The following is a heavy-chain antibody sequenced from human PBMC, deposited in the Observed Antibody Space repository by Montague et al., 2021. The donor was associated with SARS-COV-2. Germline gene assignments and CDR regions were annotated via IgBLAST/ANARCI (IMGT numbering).Heavy chain of an antibody. CDR1: GGSISSSSYY. V-gene: IGHV4-39*07. D-gene: IGHD3-22*01. CDR3: AGEIVVVTQTYHYGMDV. Sequence: SETLSLTCTASGGSISSSSYYWGWIRQPPGKGLEWIGYIYYSGSTYYNPSLKSRVTISVDTSKNQFSLKLSSVTAADTAVYYCAGEIVVVTQTYHYGMDVWGQGTTVTVSS. CDR2: IYYSGST. J-gene: IGHJ6*02.